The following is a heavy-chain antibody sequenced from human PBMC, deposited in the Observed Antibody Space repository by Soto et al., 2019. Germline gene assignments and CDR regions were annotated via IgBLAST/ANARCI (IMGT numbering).Heavy chain of an antibody. J-gene: IGHJ5*02. CDR1: GVTLNKAW. D-gene: IGHD6-19*01. CDR2: IKSKGDGGTR. CDR3: TTVTRRYSSGWYGH. Sequence: GSLRLSCAASGVTLNKAWMSWVRQAPGKGLEWVGRIKSKGDGGTRDYAAPVKGRFSISGDDSKNNLYLQMNSLKTEDTAVYYCTTVTRRYSSGWYGHWGQGTLVTVSS. V-gene: IGHV3-15*01.